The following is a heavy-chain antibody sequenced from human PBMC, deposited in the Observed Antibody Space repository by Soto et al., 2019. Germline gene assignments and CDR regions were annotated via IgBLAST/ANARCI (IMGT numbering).Heavy chain of an antibody. D-gene: IGHD2-15*01. CDR1: SGSISSYY. CDR3: ARHCSGGTCYSGAEYFHH. Sequence: PSETLSLTCTVSSGSISSYYWSWIRQPPGKGLEWIGYIYYSGSTKYNPSLKTRVTISIDTSKNQFSLRLSSVTAADTAVYFCARHCSGGTCYSGAEYFHHWSQGTLVTVSS. CDR2: IYYSGST. V-gene: IGHV4-59*08. J-gene: IGHJ1*01.